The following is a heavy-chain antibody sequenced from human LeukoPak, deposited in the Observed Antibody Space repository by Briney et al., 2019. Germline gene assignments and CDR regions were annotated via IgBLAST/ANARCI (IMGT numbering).Heavy chain of an antibody. D-gene: IGHD3-10*01. CDR2: IYSGGTT. V-gene: IGHV3-23*01. CDR3: AKEDHRGSDPPWFDP. Sequence: GGSLRLSCAPSAFTFNSFWMTWVRQAPGKGLEWVSLIYSGGTTNYADSVRGRFTISRDNSKNTLYLQMNSLRAEDTAIYYCAKEDHRGSDPPWFDPWGQGTLVTVSS. J-gene: IGHJ5*02. CDR1: AFTFNSFW.